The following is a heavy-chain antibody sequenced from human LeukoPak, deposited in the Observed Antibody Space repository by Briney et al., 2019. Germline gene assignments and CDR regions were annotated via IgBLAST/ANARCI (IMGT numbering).Heavy chain of an antibody. J-gene: IGHJ2*01. CDR2: IYYSGST. Sequence: PSETLSLTCTVSGGSISSYYWSWIRQPPGKGLEWIGYIYYSGSTNYNPSLKSRVTISVDTSKNQLSLKLSSVTAADTAVYYCARALVGAPPPNAPNWYFDLWGRGTLVTVSS. V-gene: IGHV4-59*01. D-gene: IGHD1-26*01. CDR1: GGSISSYY. CDR3: ARALVGAPPPNAPNWYFDL.